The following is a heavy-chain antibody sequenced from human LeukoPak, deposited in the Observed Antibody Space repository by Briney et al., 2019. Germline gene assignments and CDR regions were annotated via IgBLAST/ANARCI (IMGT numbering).Heavy chain of an antibody. Sequence: TGGSLRLSCAASGFTFSSYAMGCVRQAPGKGLEWVSAISGSGGSTYYADSVKGRFTISRDNSKNTLYLQMNSLRAEDTAVYYCAKAPKAGPRKDFDYWGQGTLVTVSS. D-gene: IGHD6-13*01. V-gene: IGHV3-23*01. CDR1: GFTFSSYA. CDR2: ISGSGGST. J-gene: IGHJ4*02. CDR3: AKAPKAGPRKDFDY.